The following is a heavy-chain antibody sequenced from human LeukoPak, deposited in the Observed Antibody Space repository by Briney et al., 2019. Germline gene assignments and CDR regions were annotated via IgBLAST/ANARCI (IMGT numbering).Heavy chain of an antibody. J-gene: IGHJ4*02. Sequence: PSETLSLTCNVPGDYTTTTNYYWAWIRHPPGKGLEWIASVFYSGTTYYNPSLKSRVVISMDTSRKQISLRLSSVTATDTAIYYCARRSRLYKHETTGYHDSWGQGTLVTVSS. D-gene: IGHD3-9*01. CDR2: VFYSGTT. V-gene: IGHV4-39*01. CDR3: ARRSRLYKHETTGYHDS. CDR1: GDYTTTTNYY.